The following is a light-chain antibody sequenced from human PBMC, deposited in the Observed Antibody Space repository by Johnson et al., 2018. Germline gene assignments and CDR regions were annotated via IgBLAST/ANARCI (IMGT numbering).Light chain of an antibody. CDR2: ENN. CDR1: SSNIGNNY. V-gene: IGLV1-51*02. Sequence: QSVLTQPPSVSAAPGQKVTISCSGSSSNIGNNYVSWYQQLPGTAPKLLLYENNTQPSGIPDRFSGSKSGTSATLGTTGLQPGDEADYYCGTWDSSLSAGNVFGTGTKVTVL. CDR3: GTWDSSLSAGNV. J-gene: IGLJ1*01.